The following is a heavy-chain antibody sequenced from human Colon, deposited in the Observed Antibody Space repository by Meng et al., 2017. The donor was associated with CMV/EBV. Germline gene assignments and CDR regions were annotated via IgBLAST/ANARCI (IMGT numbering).Heavy chain of an antibody. J-gene: IGHJ4*02. CDR3: ARDGWGSLDS. D-gene: IGHD3-10*01. Sequence: KVSCKAPGGHFSNYAISWVRQAPGKGLEWMGGIIPYLGIANYTQKFQGRVTISADKFTSTAYMELSSLRSEDTAVYYCARDGWGSLDSWGQGTLVTVSS. CDR2: IIPYLGIA. CDR1: GGHFSNYA. V-gene: IGHV1-69*10.